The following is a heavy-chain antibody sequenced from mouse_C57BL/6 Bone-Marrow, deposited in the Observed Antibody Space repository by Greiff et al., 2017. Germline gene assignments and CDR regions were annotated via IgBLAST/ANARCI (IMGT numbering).Heavy chain of an antibody. CDR1: GYTFTSYW. CDR3: AKRSNYVGWYFDV. CDR2: IDPSDSYT. V-gene: IGHV1-59*01. D-gene: IGHD2-5*01. Sequence: QVQLQQPGAELVRPGTSVKLSCKASGYTFTSYWMHRVKQRPGQGLEWIGVIDPSDSYTNYNQKFKGKATLTVDTSSSTAYMQLSSLTSEDSAVYYCAKRSNYVGWYFDVWGTGTTVTVSS. J-gene: IGHJ1*03.